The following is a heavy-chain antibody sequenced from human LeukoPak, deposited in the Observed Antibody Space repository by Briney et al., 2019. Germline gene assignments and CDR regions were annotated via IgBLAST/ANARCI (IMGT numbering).Heavy chain of an antibody. J-gene: IGHJ3*02. CDR2: IYYSGST. V-gene: IGHV4-59*01. CDR3: SRVNTMIVVVIPDAFDI. Sequence: SETLSLTCTVSGGSISSYYWSWIRQPPGKGLERIGYIYYSGSTNYNPSLKSRVTISVDTSKNQFSLKLSSVTAADTAVYYCSRVNTMIVVVIPDAFDIWGQGTMVTVSS. D-gene: IGHD3-22*01. CDR1: GGSISSYY.